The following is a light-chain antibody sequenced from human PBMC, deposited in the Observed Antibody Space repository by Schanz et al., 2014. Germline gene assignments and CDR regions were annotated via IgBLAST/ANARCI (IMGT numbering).Light chain of an antibody. CDR3: QQLSSYPIT. V-gene: IGKV1-13*02. CDR2: VAS. J-gene: IGKJ5*01. Sequence: AIQLTQSPSSLSASVGDRVTITCRASQGISSALAWYQQKPGKAPKVLIYVASTLQSGVPSRFSGSGSGTDFTLTISSLQPEDSATYYCQQLSSYPITFGQGTRLEIK. CDR1: QGISSA.